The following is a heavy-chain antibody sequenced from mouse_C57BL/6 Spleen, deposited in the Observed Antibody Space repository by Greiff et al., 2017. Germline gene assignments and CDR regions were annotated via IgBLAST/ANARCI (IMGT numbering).Heavy chain of an antibody. D-gene: IGHD1-1*01. Sequence: EVQLQESGPGLVKPSQTVFLTCTVTGISITTGNYRWSWIRQFPGNKLEWIGYIYYSGTITYNPSLTSRTTITSDTPKNQFFLEMNSLTAEDTATYYCAREAIHYYGSSYDWYFDVWGTGTTVTVSS. V-gene: IGHV3-5*01. CDR2: IYYSGTI. J-gene: IGHJ1*03. CDR3: AREAIHYYGSSYDWYFDV. CDR1: GISITTGNYR.